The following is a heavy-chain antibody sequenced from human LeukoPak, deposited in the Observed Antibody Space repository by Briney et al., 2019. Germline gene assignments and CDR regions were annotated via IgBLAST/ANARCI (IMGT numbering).Heavy chain of an antibody. D-gene: IGHD3-10*01. CDR2: ISYTGSTT. J-gene: IGHJ4*02. CDR1: GFNFNSYA. CDR3: ATNHYYGSGTTPFDN. Sequence: GGSLRLSCAASGFNFNSYAVSWVRQAPGKGLEWVAYISYTGSTTYHADSMKGRITISRDNAKKSIYLQMNSLRVEDTAVYYCATNHYYGSGTTPFDNWGQGTLVTVSS. V-gene: IGHV3-23*01.